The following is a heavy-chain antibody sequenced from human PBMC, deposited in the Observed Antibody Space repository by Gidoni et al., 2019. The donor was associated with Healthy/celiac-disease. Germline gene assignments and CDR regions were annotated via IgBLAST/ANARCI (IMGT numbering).Heavy chain of an antibody. V-gene: IGHV5-51*01. D-gene: IGHD3-3*01. Sequence: EVQLVQSGAEVKKPGESLKISCKGSGYRFTSYWIGWVRQMPGKGLEWMGIIYPGDSDTRYSPSFQGQVTISADKSISTAYLQWSSLKASDTAMYYCAGGDYDFWSGYYTWPHYWGQGTLVTVSS. CDR2: IYPGDSDT. J-gene: IGHJ4*02. CDR3: AGGDYDFWSGYYTWPHY. CDR1: GYRFTSYW.